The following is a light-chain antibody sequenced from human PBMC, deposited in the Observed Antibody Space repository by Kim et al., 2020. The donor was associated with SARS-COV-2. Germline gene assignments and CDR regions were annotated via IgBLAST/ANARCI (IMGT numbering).Light chain of an antibody. V-gene: IGLV3-1*01. J-gene: IGLJ1*01. CDR2: RDN. CDR1: KLGDKY. Sequence: SYELTQPPSVSVSPGQTASITCSGDKLGDKYASWYQQKPGQSPVVVIFRDNRRPSGIPERFSCSNSGNTATLTISGTQAMDEADYYCQAWDSSIYVFGTGTKVTVL. CDR3: QAWDSSIYV.